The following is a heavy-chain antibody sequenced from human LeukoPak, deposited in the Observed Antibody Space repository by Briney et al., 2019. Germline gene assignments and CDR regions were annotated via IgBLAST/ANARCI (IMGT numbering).Heavy chain of an antibody. D-gene: IGHD3-3*01. CDR3: ARVEGNYDSSPDARRRTRLFDY. Sequence: SETLSLTCAVYGGSFSGHYWSWIRQPPGKGLEWIGEIKHSGSTNYNPPLKSRATISVDTSKNQFSLKLSSVTAADTAVYYCARVEGNYDSSPDARRRTRLFDYWGQGTLVTVSS. J-gene: IGHJ4*02. CDR2: IKHSGST. CDR1: GGSFSGHY. V-gene: IGHV4-34*01.